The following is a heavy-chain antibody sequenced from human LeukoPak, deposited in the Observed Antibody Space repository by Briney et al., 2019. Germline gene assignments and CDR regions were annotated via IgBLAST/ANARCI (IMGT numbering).Heavy chain of an antibody. J-gene: IGHJ4*02. V-gene: IGHV7-4-1*02. CDR3: ARDHCTNGVCYSIDY. Sequence: GASVKVSCKASGYTFTSYAMNWVRQAPGQGLEWMGLINTNTGNPTYAQGFTGRFVFSLDTSVSTAYLQISSLKAEDTSVYYCARDHCTNGVCYSIDYWGQGTLVTVSS. CDR1: GYTFTSYA. CDR2: INTNTGNP. D-gene: IGHD2-8*01.